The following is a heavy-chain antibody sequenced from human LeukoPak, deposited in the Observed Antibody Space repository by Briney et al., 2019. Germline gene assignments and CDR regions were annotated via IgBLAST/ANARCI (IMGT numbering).Heavy chain of an antibody. CDR3: ARHLYGSGLHRIDY. Sequence: SETLSLTCTVSGGSVSSGSYYWGWIRQPPGKGLEWIGSIYYSGSTYYNPSLKSRVTISVDTSKNQFSLKLSSVTAADTAVYHCARHLYGSGLHRIDYWGQGTLVTVSS. CDR2: IYYSGST. CDR1: GGSVSSGSYY. J-gene: IGHJ4*02. V-gene: IGHV4-39*01. D-gene: IGHD6-19*01.